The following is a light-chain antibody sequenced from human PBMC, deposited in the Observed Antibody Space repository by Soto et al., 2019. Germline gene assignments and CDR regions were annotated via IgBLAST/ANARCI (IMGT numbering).Light chain of an antibody. V-gene: IGKV1-39*01. J-gene: IGKJ4*01. Sequence: DIQMTQSPSSLSASAGDRVTITCRASQTISNYLNWYQHNPGKAPKLLISDASSLQSGVPSRFSGGGSGTDFTLTISSLQSEDFAIYYCQHYNNWPLTFGGGTKVDIK. CDR3: QHYNNWPLT. CDR1: QTISNY. CDR2: DAS.